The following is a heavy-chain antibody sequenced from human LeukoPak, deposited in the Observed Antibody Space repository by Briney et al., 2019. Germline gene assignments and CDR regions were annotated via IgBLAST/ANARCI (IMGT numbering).Heavy chain of an antibody. V-gene: IGHV3-30*01. CDR2: ISYDGSNK. D-gene: IGHD6-6*01. CDR1: GFTFSSYA. J-gene: IGHJ4*02. CDR3: ARKQLAGFNY. Sequence: GGSLRLSCAASGFTFSSYAMHWVRQAPGKGLEWVAVISYDGSNKYYADSVKGRFTISRDNSKNTLYLQMNSLRAEDTAVYHCARKQLAGFNYWGQGTLVTVSS.